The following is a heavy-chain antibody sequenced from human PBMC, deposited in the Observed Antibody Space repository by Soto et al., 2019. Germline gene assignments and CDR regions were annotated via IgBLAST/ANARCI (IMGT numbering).Heavy chain of an antibody. D-gene: IGHD3-10*01. CDR2: IYYSGST. CDR1: GGSTRSYY. V-gene: IGHV4-59*01. J-gene: IGHJ4*02. CDR3: ARSYYYGSGSYYFDY. Sequence: PSETLSLTCTVSGGSTRSYYWSWIRQPPGKGLEWIGYIYYSGSTNYNPSLKSRVTISVDTSKNQFSLKLSSVTAADTAVYYCARSYYYGSGSYYFDYWGQGTLVTVSS.